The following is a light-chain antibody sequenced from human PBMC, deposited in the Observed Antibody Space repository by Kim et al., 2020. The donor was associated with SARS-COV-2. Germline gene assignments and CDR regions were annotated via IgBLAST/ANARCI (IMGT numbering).Light chain of an antibody. CDR3: QSYDSSLSGWV. CDR2: GNI. CDR1: SSNIGAGYD. J-gene: IGLJ3*02. Sequence: QPVLTQPPSVSGAPGQRVTISCTGSSSNIGAGYDVHWYQQLPGTAPKVLIYGNINRPSGVPDRFSGSKSGTSASLAITGLQAEDEADYYCQSYDSSLSGWVFGGGTQLTVL. V-gene: IGLV1-40*01.